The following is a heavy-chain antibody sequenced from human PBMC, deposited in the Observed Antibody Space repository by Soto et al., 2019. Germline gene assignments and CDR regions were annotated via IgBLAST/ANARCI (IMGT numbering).Heavy chain of an antibody. CDR2: ISGSGSNT. D-gene: IGHD1-26*01. Sequence: VGSLRLSCAASGFTFSTYAMSWVRQAPGKGLEWVSAISGSGSNTYYADSVKGRFTISRDDSKSTLYLQMNSLRAEDTAVYYCARDPSHSYYTLFYYFDYWGQGTLVTVSS. CDR1: GFTFSTYA. CDR3: ARDPSHSYYTLFYYFDY. J-gene: IGHJ4*02. V-gene: IGHV3-23*01.